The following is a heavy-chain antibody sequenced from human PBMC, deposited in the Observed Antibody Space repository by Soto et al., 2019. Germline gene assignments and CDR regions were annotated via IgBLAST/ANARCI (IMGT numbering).Heavy chain of an antibody. CDR3: ARDIGCSGGSCYDYGMDV. CDR2: ISSSSRTI. Sequence: EVQLVESGGGLVQPGGSLRISCAASGFTFSGYSMNWVRQAPGKGREWVSYISSSSRTIYYADSVKGRFTISRDNANNSLYLQMNSLRDEDTAVYYLARDIGCSGGSCYDYGMDVWGLVTTVTVSS. CDR1: GFTFSGYS. V-gene: IGHV3-48*02. J-gene: IGHJ6*02. D-gene: IGHD2-15*01.